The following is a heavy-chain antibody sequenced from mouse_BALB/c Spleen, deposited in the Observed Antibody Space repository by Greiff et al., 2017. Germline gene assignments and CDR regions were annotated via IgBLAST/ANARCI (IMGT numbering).Heavy chain of an antibody. Sequence: VKLQESGPELVKPGASVKISCKASGYAFSSSWMNWVKQRPGQGLEWIGRIYPGDGDTNYNGKFKGKATLTADKSSSTAYMQLSSLTSVDSAVYFCARSDGAMDYWGQGTSVTVSS. CDR2: IYPGDGDT. J-gene: IGHJ4*01. V-gene: IGHV1-82*01. CDR1: GYAFSSSW. CDR3: ARSDGAMDY.